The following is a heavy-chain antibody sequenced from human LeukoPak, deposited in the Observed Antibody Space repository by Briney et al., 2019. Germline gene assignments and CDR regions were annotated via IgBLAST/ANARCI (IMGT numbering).Heavy chain of an antibody. Sequence: ASVKVSCKASGYTFTGYYMHWVRQAPGQGLEWMGWINPNSGGTNYAQKFQGRVTMTRDTSISTAYMELSRLRSDDTAVYYCARDPEPTNDYGGNSGSGADYWGQGTLVTVSS. J-gene: IGHJ4*02. D-gene: IGHD4-23*01. CDR2: INPNSGGT. CDR1: GYTFTGYY. V-gene: IGHV1-2*02. CDR3: ARDPEPTNDYGGNSGSGADY.